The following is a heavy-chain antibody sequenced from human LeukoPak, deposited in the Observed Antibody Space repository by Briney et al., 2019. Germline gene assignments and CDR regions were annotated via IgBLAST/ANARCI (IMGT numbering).Heavy chain of an antibody. CDR3: ARDRGGATGGLLDY. D-gene: IGHD1-26*01. Sequence: GGSLRLSCAASGFTFSRYSMNWVRQAPGKGLEWISYISSSSSTIYYADSVKGRFTISRDNAKNSLYLQMNSLRAEDTAVYYCARDRGGATGGLLDYWGRGTLVTVSS. CDR1: GFTFSRYS. J-gene: IGHJ4*02. CDR2: ISSSSSTI. V-gene: IGHV3-48*01.